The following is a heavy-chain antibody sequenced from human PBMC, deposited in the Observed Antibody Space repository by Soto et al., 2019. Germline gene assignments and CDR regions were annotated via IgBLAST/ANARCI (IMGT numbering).Heavy chain of an antibody. CDR3: ATTPGGAAY. CDR2: ISYNGKYE. Sequence: QVHLVESGGGVVQPGRSLRLSCAASGFTFSTYTMHWVRQAPGKGLEWVAVISYNGKYEYYADSVKGRFTISRDNSKSARYLPMNSLTPEDTAVFDCATTPGGAAYWGQGTLVTVSS. V-gene: IGHV3-30*04. J-gene: IGHJ4*02. CDR1: GFTFSTYT. D-gene: IGHD6-25*01.